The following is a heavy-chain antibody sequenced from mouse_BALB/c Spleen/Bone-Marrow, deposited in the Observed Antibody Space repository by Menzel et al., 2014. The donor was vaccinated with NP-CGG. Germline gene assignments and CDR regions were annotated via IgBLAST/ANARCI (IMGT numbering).Heavy chain of an antibody. CDR2: INPYNGGT. Sequence: VQLKESGPELVKPGASMKISCKASDYSFTDYTMNWVKQSHGKNLEWIGLINPYNGGTSYNQKFKGKATLTVDKSSSTAYMGLLSLTSEDSAVYYCARRDGNFYYAMDYWGQGTSVTVSS. J-gene: IGHJ4*01. V-gene: IGHV1-19*01. CDR1: DYSFTDYT. CDR3: ARRDGNFYYAMDY. D-gene: IGHD2-3*01.